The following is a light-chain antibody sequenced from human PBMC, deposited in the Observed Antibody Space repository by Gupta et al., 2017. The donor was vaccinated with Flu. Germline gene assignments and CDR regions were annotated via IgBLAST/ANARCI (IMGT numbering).Light chain of an antibody. CDR2: KAS. J-gene: IGKJ4*01. CDR1: RGINSC. V-gene: IGKV1-5*03. Sequence: PTPSSASVGATVTITCRGRRGINSCLAWYQQKPGKAPRLLIYKASSIASGIPSRFSGSGSGTDFTLTISSLQPDDFAAYYCQQYESFLLTFGQGTKVEVK. CDR3: QQYESFLLT.